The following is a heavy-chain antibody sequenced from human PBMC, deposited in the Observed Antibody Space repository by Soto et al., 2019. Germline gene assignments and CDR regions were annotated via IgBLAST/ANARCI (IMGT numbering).Heavy chain of an antibody. Sequence: GGSLRLSCAASGFTFSGYGMHWVRQAPGEGLEWVAVISYDGLAKYCADSVRGRFTISRDKSKNTVYLQMNSLRPDDTAVYYCVKDSSSPPHSFASGGGGPLVPVSS. CDR2: ISYDGLAK. CDR1: GFTFSGYG. D-gene: IGHD3-3*01. CDR3: VKDSSSPPHSFAS. V-gene: IGHV3-30*18. J-gene: IGHJ4*02.